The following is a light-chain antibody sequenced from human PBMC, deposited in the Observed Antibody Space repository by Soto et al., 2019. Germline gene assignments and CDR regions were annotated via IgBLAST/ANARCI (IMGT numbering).Light chain of an antibody. Sequence: DLQMTQSPPSLSASVGDRVTVTCRASHDIGNSLAWYQQRPGKSPRLLIYDASTLQSGVPARFSGSGSGTDFTLAINILRPEDVATYYCQNYNSAPFTFGGGTKVDIK. V-gene: IGKV1-27*01. CDR1: HDIGNS. CDR2: DAS. CDR3: QNYNSAPFT. J-gene: IGKJ4*01.